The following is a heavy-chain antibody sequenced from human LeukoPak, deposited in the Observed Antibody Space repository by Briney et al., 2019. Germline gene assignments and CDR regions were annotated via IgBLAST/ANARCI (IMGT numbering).Heavy chain of an antibody. J-gene: IGHJ5*02. CDR3: ARDFTVATIGPDYWFDP. CDR2: ISRSSSYI. CDR1: GFTFSNYT. Sequence: KPGGSLRLSCAASGFTFSNYTMNWVRQAPGKGLEWVSCISRSSSYIHYADSVQGRFTISRDNAKNSLYLQMNSLRAEDTAVYYCARDFTVATIGPDYWFDPWGQGTLVTVSS. D-gene: IGHD5-24*01. V-gene: IGHV3-21*01.